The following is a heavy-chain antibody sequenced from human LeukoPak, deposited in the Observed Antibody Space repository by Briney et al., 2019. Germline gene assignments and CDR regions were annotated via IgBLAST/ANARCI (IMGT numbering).Heavy chain of an antibody. CDR3: ARELGGTKTGGFDI. Sequence: GRSLRLSCAASGFRFSYHDMHWVRQAPGKGLEFVSSIGAAGAHTFYADSVKGRFTISRDNFQSTMYLQMDGLRPEDSAVYYCARELGGTKTGGFDIWGRGTVVTVSS. CDR2: IGAAGAHT. CDR1: GFRFSYHD. D-gene: IGHD1-14*01. J-gene: IGHJ3*02. V-gene: IGHV3-64*02.